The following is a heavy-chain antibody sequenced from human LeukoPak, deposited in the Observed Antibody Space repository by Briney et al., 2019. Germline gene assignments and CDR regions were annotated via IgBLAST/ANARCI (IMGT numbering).Heavy chain of an antibody. CDR2: IIPIFGTA. J-gene: IGHJ4*02. V-gene: IGHV1-69*06. Sequence: SVKVSCKASGGTFSSYAISWVRQAPGQGLEWMGGIIPIFGTANYAQKFQGRVTITADKSTSTAYMELSSLRSEDTAVYYCATRYYYDSSGYYGLSYWGQGTLVTVSS. CDR1: GGTFSSYA. D-gene: IGHD3-22*01. CDR3: ATRYYYDSSGYYGLSY.